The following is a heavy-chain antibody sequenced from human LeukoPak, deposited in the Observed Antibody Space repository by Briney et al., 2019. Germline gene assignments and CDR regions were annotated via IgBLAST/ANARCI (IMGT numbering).Heavy chain of an antibody. CDR3: ARAAALVGGVIYYYMDV. V-gene: IGHV1-8*03. CDR1: GYTFTSYG. J-gene: IGHJ6*03. Sequence: GASVKVSCKASGYTFTSYGISWVRQATGQGLEWMGWMNPNSGNTGYAQKFQGRVTITRNTSISTAYMELSSLRSEDTAVYYCARAAALVGGVIYYYMDVWGKGTTVTVSS. CDR2: MNPNSGNT. D-gene: IGHD2-2*01.